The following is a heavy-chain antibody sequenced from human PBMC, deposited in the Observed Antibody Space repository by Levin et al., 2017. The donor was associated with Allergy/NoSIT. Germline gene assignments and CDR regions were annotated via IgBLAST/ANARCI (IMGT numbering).Heavy chain of an antibody. J-gene: IGHJ5*02. CDR1: GGSISSGGYS. CDR3: ARGEGFPYYYGSGSSTGWFDP. D-gene: IGHD3-10*01. V-gene: IGHV4-30-2*01. Sequence: SETLSLTCAVSGGSISSGGYSWSWIRQPPGKGLEWIGYIYHSGSTYYNPSLKSRVTISVDRSKNQFSLKLSSVTAADTAVYYCARGEGFPYYYGSGSSTGWFDPWGQGTLVTVSS. CDR2: IYHSGST.